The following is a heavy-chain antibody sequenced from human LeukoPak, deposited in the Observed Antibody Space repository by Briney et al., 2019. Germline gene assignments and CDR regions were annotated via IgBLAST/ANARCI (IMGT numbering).Heavy chain of an antibody. CDR3: ARLKRGIGAAGTSLRGWFDP. J-gene: IGHJ5*02. CDR2: IIPIFDTS. CDR1: DYTFTSYV. Sequence: SVKVSCKASDYTFTSYVISWVRQAPGQGLEWMGGIIPIFDTSNYAQKFQGRVTFTSDDSTSTAYMELSSLRSEDTAVYYCARLKRGIGAAGTSLRGWFDPWGQGTLVTVSS. V-gene: IGHV1-69*13. D-gene: IGHD6-13*01.